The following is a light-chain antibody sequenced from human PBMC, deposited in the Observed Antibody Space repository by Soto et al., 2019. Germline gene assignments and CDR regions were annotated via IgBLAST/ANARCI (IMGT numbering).Light chain of an antibody. J-gene: IGLJ2*01. CDR1: SSNIGAGYD. V-gene: IGLV1-40*01. CDR2: GNS. CDR3: QSYDSSLSGVV. Sequence: QSVLTQPPSVSGAPGQRVTISCTGSSSNIGAGYDVHWYQQLPGTAPKLLIYGNSNRPSVVPDRFSGSKSRTSAPLASTRRQDDDEEEYYYQSYDSSLSGVVFGGGTKLTGL.